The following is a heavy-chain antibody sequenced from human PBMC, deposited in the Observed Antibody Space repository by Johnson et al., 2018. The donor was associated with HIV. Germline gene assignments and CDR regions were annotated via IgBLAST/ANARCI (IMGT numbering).Heavy chain of an antibody. V-gene: IGHV3-66*01. CDR2: IYSGGRT. CDR1: GFTVSDNY. CDR3: ATDAFDI. Sequence: VQLVESGGGLVRPGGSLRLSCAASGFTVSDNYLTWVRQAPGKGLEWVSVIYSGGRTYYADSVRGRFTISRDNSKNSLYLQMNSLRAEDTAVYYCATDAFDIWGQGTMVTVSS. J-gene: IGHJ3*02.